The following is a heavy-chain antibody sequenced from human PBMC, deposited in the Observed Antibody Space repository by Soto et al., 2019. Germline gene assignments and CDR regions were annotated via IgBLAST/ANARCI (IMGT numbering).Heavy chain of an antibody. J-gene: IGHJ4*02. CDR2: IYPGDSET. V-gene: IGHV5-51*01. CDR1: DYSFNTYW. CDR3: ARYADYYDRVIDY. D-gene: IGHD3-22*01. Sequence: GESLKISCKGSDYSFNTYWIAWVRQMPGKGLEWMGIIYPGDSETRYSPSFHGKVTISADRSIGTAYLQWSSLEASDTAMYYCARYADYYDRVIDYWGQGTLVTVSS.